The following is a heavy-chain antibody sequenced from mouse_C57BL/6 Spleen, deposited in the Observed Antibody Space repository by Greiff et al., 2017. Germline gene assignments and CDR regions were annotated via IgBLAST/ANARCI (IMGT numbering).Heavy chain of an antibody. Sequence: EVQLQQSVAELVRPGASVKLSCTASGFNIKNTSMHWVKQRPEQGLEWIGRIDPANGNTKYAPKFQGKATITADTSSNTAYLQLSSLTSEDTAIYYCAFYYCSTFDYWGQGTTLTVSS. J-gene: IGHJ2*01. CDR2: IDPANGNT. CDR1: GFNIKNTS. CDR3: AFYYCSTFDY. D-gene: IGHD1-1*01. V-gene: IGHV14-3*01.